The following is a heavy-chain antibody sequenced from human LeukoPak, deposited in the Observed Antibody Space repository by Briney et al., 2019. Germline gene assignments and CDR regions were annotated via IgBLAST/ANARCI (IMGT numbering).Heavy chain of an antibody. CDR3: AREVVVAATHGDAFDI. V-gene: IGHV3-21*01. J-gene: IGHJ3*02. Sequence: PGGSLRLSCAASGFTFSSYSMNWVRQAPGKGVEWVSSISISSSSISYAASVKGRFTISRDNAKNSLYLQMNSLRAEDTAVYYCAREVVVAATHGDAFDIWGQGTMVTVSS. CDR1: GFTFSSYS. D-gene: IGHD2-15*01. CDR2: ISISSSSI.